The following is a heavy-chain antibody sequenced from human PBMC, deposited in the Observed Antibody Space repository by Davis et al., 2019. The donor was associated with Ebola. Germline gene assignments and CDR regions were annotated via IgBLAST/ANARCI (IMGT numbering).Heavy chain of an antibody. CDR1: GFTFSGSA. J-gene: IGHJ4*02. V-gene: IGHV3-73*01. D-gene: IGHD5-12*01. CDR3: TYSGYGGIDY. CDR2: IRSKANSYAT. Sequence: GASLNISCASSGFTFSGSAMHWVRQASGKGLEWVGRIRSKANSYATAYAASVKGRFTISRDDSKNTAYLQMNSLTTEDTAVYYCTYSGYGGIDYWGQGTLVTVSS.